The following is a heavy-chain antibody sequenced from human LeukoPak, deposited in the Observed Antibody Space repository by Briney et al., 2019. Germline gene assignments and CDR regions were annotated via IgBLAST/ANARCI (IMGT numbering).Heavy chain of an antibody. V-gene: IGHV4-39*01. Sequence: SETLSLTCTVSGGSISSSSYYWGWIRQPPGKGLEWIGSIYYSGSTYYNPSLKSRVTISVDTSKNQFSLKLSSVTAADTAVYYCASPPSGPAAKWYYFDYWGQGTLVTVSS. CDR3: ASPPSGPAAKWYYFDY. CDR1: GGSISSSSYY. J-gene: IGHJ4*02. CDR2: IYYSGST. D-gene: IGHD2-2*01.